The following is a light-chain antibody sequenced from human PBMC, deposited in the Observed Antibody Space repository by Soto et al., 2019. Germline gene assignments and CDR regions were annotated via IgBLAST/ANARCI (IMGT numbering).Light chain of an antibody. J-gene: IGKJ1*01. CDR1: QSVISTY. V-gene: IGKV3-20*01. CDR2: GAS. CDR3: QQYGSSPQT. Sequence: EIVLTQSPGTLSLSPGEMATLSCRASQSVISTYVAWYQQKPGQAPRLLIYGASNRASGIPDRFSGSGSGTDITLTISRLEPEDFAVYYCQQYGSSPQTFGQGTKVEIK.